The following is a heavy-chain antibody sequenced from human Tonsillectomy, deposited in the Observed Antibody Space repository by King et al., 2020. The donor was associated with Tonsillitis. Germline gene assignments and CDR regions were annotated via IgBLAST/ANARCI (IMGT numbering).Heavy chain of an antibody. CDR1: GGTFSSYA. CDR2: IIPIFGTA. CDR3: ASSSPAEHYDILTGYSLDY. J-gene: IGHJ4*02. D-gene: IGHD3-9*01. V-gene: IGHV1-69*01. Sequence: VQLVESGAEVKKPGSSVKVSCKASGGTFSSYAISWVRQAPGQGLEWMGGIIPIFGTANYAQKFQGRVTITADESTSTAYMELSSLRSEDTAVYYCASSSPAEHYDILTGYSLDYWGQGTLVTVSS.